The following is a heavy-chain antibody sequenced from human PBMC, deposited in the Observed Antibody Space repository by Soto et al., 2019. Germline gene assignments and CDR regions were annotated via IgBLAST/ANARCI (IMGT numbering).Heavy chain of an antibody. Sequence: PGGSLRPSCAASGFTFSSYAMHWVRQAPGKGLEWVAVISYDGSNKYYADSVKGRFTISRDNSKNTLYLQMNSLRAEDTAVYYCAREFPYFDWQSYSWGMDVWGQGTTVTVSS. J-gene: IGHJ6*02. CDR2: ISYDGSNK. CDR3: AREFPYFDWQSYSWGMDV. D-gene: IGHD3-9*01. CDR1: GFTFSSYA. V-gene: IGHV3-30-3*01.